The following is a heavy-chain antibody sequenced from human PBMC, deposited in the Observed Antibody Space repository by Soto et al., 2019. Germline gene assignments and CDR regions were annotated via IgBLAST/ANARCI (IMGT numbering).Heavy chain of an antibody. CDR2: INHSRST. CDR1: GGSFSGYY. J-gene: IGHJ6*02. CDR3: ASTIADSASLYGMDV. V-gene: IGHV4-34*01. Sequence: SETLSLTCAVSGGSFSGYYWNWIRQPPGKGLEWVGAINHSRSTNYNPAPKSRVSISVATSNNQFSLKLSSVTAADAAVYLCASTIADSASLYGMDVWGQGTMVTVSS. D-gene: IGHD6-13*01.